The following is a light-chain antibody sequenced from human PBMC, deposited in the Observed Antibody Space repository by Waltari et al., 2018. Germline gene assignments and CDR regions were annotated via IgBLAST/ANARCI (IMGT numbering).Light chain of an antibody. CDR3: QSYDTSLTVV. Sequence: QSVLTQPPSVSGAPGQTVTISCTGSGSNIGAGYDVHWSQQVPRAAPKLLIYGSTSRPLGVPDRFFGSTPGTSASLAITGLQAEDEAVYYCQSYDTSLTVVFGGGTKLTVL. CDR2: GST. J-gene: IGLJ3*02. V-gene: IGLV1-40*01. CDR1: GSNIGAGYD.